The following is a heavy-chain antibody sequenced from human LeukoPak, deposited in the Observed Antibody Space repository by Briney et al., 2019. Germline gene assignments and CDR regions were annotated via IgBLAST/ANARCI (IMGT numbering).Heavy chain of an antibody. D-gene: IGHD3-22*01. Sequence: GGSLRLSCAISGFTSTNLEMSWVRQAPGKGLEWISYISSSGNFIFYADSVKGRFTISRDNAKNTLYLQMNSLRAEDTAVYYCAKPRHYDSSGYPEDAFDIWGQGTMVTVS. CDR2: ISSSGNFI. J-gene: IGHJ3*02. CDR3: AKPRHYDSSGYPEDAFDI. V-gene: IGHV3-48*03. CDR1: GFTSTNLE.